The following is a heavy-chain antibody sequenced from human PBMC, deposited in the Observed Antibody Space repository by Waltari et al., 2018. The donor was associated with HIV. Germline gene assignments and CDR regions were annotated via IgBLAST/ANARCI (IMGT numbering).Heavy chain of an antibody. CDR2: IYYSGST. D-gene: IGHD5-12*01. J-gene: IGHJ4*02. Sequence: QVQLQESGPGLVKPSETLSLTCTVSGGSISSYYWSWIRQPPGKGLEWIGYIYYSGSTNYNPSLKSRVTISVDTSKNQFSLKLSSVTAADTAVYYCARWGRDGYKIDLDWWGQGTLVTVSS. CDR1: GGSISSYY. CDR3: ARWGRDGYKIDLDW. V-gene: IGHV4-59*01.